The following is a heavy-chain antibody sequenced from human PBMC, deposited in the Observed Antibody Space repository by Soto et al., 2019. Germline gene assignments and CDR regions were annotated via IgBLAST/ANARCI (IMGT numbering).Heavy chain of an antibody. V-gene: IGHV3-64D*06. CDR1: GGSFIAYA. Sequence: SGGSLILSCSVSGGSFIAYAMHWVRQAPNKGLEYVSSISSSGVSTYYADAVKGRFTISRDNSKSTLYLQMSSLRVDDTGVYYCVKDRYVDYWGQGTLVTVSS. J-gene: IGHJ4*02. CDR3: VKDRYVDY. CDR2: ISSSGVST.